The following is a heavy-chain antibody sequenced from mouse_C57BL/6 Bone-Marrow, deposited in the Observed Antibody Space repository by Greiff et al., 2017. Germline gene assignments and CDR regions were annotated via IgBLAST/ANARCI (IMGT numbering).Heavy chain of an antibody. D-gene: IGHD1-1*01. CDR1: GYTFTSYW. V-gene: IGHV1-64*01. CDR3: ALITTVVAKNY. Sequence: QVQLQQPGAELVKPGASVKLSCKASGYTFTSYWMHWVKQRPGPGLEWIGMIHPNSGSTNYNEKFKSKATLTVDKSSSTAYMQLSSLTSEDSAVYYCALITTVVAKNYWGQGTTLTVSS. CDR2: IHPNSGST. J-gene: IGHJ2*01.